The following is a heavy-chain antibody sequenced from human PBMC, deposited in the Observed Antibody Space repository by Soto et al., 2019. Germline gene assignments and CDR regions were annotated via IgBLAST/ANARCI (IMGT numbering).Heavy chain of an antibody. CDR3: ASSRVAQQHRKEYFQH. Sequence: QVQLVQSGAEVKKPGASVKVSCKASGYTFTSYAMHWVRQAPGQRLEWMGWINAGNGNTKYSQKFQGRVTITRDTSASTAYMELSSLRSEDTAVYYCASSRVAQQHRKEYFQHWGQGTLVTVSS. CDR1: GYTFTSYA. CDR2: INAGNGNT. D-gene: IGHD6-13*01. J-gene: IGHJ1*01. V-gene: IGHV1-3*01.